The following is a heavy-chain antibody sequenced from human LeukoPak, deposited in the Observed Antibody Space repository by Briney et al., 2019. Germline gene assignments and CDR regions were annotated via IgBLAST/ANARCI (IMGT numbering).Heavy chain of an antibody. CDR3: ARGLQSLGYFDY. J-gene: IGHJ4*02. D-gene: IGHD4-11*01. V-gene: IGHV4-38-2*01. CDR2: IYHSGST. CDR1: GYSVSSGYY. Sequence: PSATLSLTCAVSGYSVSSGYYWGWIRQPPGRGLEWIGSIYHSGSTYYTPSVKSRVTRSVGTSKNLFTLKLSSVTAADTAVYYCARGLQSLGYFDYWGQGTLVTVSS.